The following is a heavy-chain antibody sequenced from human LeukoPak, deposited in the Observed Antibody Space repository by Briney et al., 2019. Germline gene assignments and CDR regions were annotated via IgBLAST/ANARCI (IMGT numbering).Heavy chain of an antibody. V-gene: IGHV3-73*01. CDR2: IRIKTNDYAT. CDR1: GFTFSASP. J-gene: IGHJ6*03. D-gene: IGHD3-10*01. Sequence: GGSLRLSCAASGFTFSASPIHWVRQASGKGLEWVGRIRIKTNDYATAYAASVRGRFTIFRDDSKNTAYLQMNNSKTEDTAVYYCTSDPWFGSSDYMDVWGKGTTVTVSS. CDR3: TSDPWFGSSDYMDV.